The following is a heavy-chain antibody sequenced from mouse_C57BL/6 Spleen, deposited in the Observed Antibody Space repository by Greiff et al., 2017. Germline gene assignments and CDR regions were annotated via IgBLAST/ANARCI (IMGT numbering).Heavy chain of an antibody. CDR1: GFTFSDYG. V-gene: IGHV5-17*01. D-gene: IGHD2-4*01. CDR3: ANDYGDAMDY. CDR2: ISSGSSTI. Sequence: EVKLVESGGGLVKPGGSLKLSCAASGFTFSDYGMHWVRQAPEKGLEWVAYISSGSSTIYYADTVKGQFTISRDNAKSTLFLQMTSLGSEDTAMYYCANDYGDAMDYWGQGTSVTVSS. J-gene: IGHJ4*01.